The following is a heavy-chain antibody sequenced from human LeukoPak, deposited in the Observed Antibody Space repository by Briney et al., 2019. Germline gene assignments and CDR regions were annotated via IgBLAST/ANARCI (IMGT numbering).Heavy chain of an antibody. Sequence: PGGSLRLSCAASGFTFSSYEMNWVRQAPGKGLEWVSYISSSSSTIYYADSVKGRFTISRDNAKNSLYLQMNSLRAEDTAVYYCARGYYDSTGYFGVSIWGQGTMVTVSS. J-gene: IGHJ3*02. V-gene: IGHV3-48*03. CDR3: ARGYYDSTGYFGVSI. CDR2: ISSSSSTI. CDR1: GFTFSSYE. D-gene: IGHD3-22*01.